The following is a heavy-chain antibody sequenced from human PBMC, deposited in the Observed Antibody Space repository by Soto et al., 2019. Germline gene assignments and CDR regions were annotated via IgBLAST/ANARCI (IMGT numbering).Heavy chain of an antibody. CDR2: IYHSGST. D-gene: IGHD2-15*01. Sequence: SETLSLTCAVSGGSISSGGYSWSWIRQPPGKGLEWIGYIYHSGSTYYNPSLKSRVTISVDRSKNQFSLKLSSVTAADTAVYYCARKDPQVATFDYWGQGTLVTVSS. J-gene: IGHJ4*02. V-gene: IGHV4-30-2*01. CDR3: ARKDPQVATFDY. CDR1: GGSISSGGYS.